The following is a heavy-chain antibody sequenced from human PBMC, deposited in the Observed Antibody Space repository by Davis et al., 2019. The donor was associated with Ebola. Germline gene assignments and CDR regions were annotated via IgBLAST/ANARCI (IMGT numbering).Heavy chain of an antibody. CDR1: GFTFSDYY. CDR3: ARAGDGVYEVLYGMDV. V-gene: IGHV3-11*01. Sequence: PGGSLRLSCAASGFTFSDYYMSWIRQAPGKGLEWVSYISNSDSPIYYADSVKGRFTISRDNAKNSLYLQMNSLRAEDTAVYYCARAGDGVYEVLYGMDVWGKGTTVTVSS. CDR2: ISNSDSPI. D-gene: IGHD5/OR15-5a*01. J-gene: IGHJ6*04.